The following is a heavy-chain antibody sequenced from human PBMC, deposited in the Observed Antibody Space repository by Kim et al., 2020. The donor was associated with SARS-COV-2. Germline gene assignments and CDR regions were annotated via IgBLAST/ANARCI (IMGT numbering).Heavy chain of an antibody. D-gene: IGHD3-3*01. CDR3: ARSVTEDFGVVIMSLSYFDL. CDR2: IYHSGST. Sequence: SETLSLTCTVSGYSISSGYYWGWIRQPPGKGLEWIGSIYHSGSTYYNPSLKSRVTISVDTSKNQFSLKLSSVTAADTAVYYCARSVTEDFGVVIMSLSYFDLWGRGTLVTVSS. CDR1: GYSISSGYY. J-gene: IGHJ2*01. V-gene: IGHV4-38-2*02.